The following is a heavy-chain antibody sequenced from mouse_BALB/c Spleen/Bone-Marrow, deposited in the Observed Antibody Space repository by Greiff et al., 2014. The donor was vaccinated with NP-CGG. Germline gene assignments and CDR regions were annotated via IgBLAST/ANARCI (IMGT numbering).Heavy chain of an antibody. CDR2: INPSNGRT. J-gene: IGHJ4*01. CDR1: GYTFTSYW. Sequence: QVQLQQPGAELVKPGASVKLSCKASGYTFTSYWMHWVKQRPGQGLEWIGEINPSNGRTNYNEKFKSKATLTVDKSSSTAYMQLSSLTSEDAAVYYYAYDYDPSYAMDYWGQGTSVTVSS. V-gene: IGHV1S81*02. D-gene: IGHD2-4*01. CDR3: AYDYDPSYAMDY.